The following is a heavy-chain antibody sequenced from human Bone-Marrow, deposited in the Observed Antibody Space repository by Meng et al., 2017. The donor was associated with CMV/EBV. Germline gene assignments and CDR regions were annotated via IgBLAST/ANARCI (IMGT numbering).Heavy chain of an antibody. CDR3: AREGYKITMVRGALSAGDDY. D-gene: IGHD3-10*01. V-gene: IGHV4-39*07. CDR2: IYYSGST. CDR1: GGSISSSSYY. J-gene: IGHJ4*02. Sequence: GSLRLSCTVSGGSISSSSYYWGWIRQPPGKGLEWIGSIYYSGSTYYNPSLKSRVTISVDTSKNQFSLKLSSVTAADTAGYYCAREGYKITMVRGALSAGDDYWGQGTLVTVSS.